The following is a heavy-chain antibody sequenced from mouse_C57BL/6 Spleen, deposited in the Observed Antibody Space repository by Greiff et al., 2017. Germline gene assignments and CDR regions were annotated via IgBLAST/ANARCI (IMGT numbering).Heavy chain of an antibody. CDR2: IYPGSGNT. Sequence: VQLQQSGPELVKPGASVKISCKASGYSFTSYYIHWVKQRPGQGLEWIGWIYPGSGNTKYNEKFKGKATLTADTSSSTAYMQLSSLTSEDSAVYYCAKGCDYDDYFDYWGQGTTLTVSS. CDR1: GYSFTSYY. CDR3: AKGCDYDDYFDY. D-gene: IGHD2-4*01. J-gene: IGHJ2*01. V-gene: IGHV1-66*01.